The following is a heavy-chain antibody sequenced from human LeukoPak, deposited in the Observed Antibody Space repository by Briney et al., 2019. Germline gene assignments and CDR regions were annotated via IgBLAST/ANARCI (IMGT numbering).Heavy chain of an antibody. D-gene: IGHD6-19*01. CDR3: ARWYSSGWIDY. J-gene: IGHJ4*02. Sequence: PGGSLRLSCAASGFTFSSYAMSWVRQAPGKGLEWVSAISGSGGSTYYADSVKGRFTISRDNAENSLYLQINSLRAEDTAVYYCARWYSSGWIDYWGQGTLVTVSS. V-gene: IGHV3-23*01. CDR2: ISGSGGST. CDR1: GFTFSSYA.